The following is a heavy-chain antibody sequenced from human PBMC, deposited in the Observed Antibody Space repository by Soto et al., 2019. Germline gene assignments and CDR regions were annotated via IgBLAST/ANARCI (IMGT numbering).Heavy chain of an antibody. CDR3: ARGRPPYYGTDV. Sequence: SEGLSRTCAISWGSVSTNRAAWNWIRQSQSRGLEWLGRTYYRSKWYTDYAVSVKSRITISPDTSKNQFSLQLSSVTPEDTAVYYCARGRPPYYGTDVSCQGPMLTVSS. J-gene: IGHJ6*02. CDR2: TYYRSKWYT. CDR1: WGSVSTNRAA. V-gene: IGHV6-1*01.